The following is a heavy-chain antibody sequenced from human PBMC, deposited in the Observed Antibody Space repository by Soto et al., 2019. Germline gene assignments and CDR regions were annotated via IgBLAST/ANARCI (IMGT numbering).Heavy chain of an antibody. CDR2: INAGNGNT. J-gene: IGHJ4*02. CDR1: GYTFTSYA. CDR3: ARDRWSTGDY. D-gene: IGHD2-15*01. Sequence: QVQLVQSGAEVKKPGASVKVSCKASGYTFTSYAMHWVRQAPGQRLEWMGWINAGNGNTKYSQKFQGRVTITRDTSASTAYMEPSSLRSEDTAVYYCARDRWSTGDYWGQGTLVTVSS. V-gene: IGHV1-3*01.